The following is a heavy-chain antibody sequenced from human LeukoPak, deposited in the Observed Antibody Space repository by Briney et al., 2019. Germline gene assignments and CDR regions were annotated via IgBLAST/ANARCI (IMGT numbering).Heavy chain of an antibody. V-gene: IGHV3-48*03. CDR1: GFTFSSYE. CDR3: AGYSSGWYSLFY. J-gene: IGHJ4*02. CDR2: IRSSGGSS. D-gene: IGHD6-19*01. Sequence: PGGSLRLSCAASGFTFSSYEMSWVRQAPGKGLEWVSIIRSSGGSSYYADSVKGRFTISRNNAKNSLYLQMNSLRAEDTAVYYCAGYSSGWYSLFYWGLGTLVTVSS.